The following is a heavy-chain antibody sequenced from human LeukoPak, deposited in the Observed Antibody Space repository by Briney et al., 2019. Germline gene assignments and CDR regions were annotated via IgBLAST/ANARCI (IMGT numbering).Heavy chain of an antibody. D-gene: IGHD6-19*01. CDR2: ISGSGGST. Sequence: GGSLRLSCAASGFTFSSYAMSWVRQAPGKGLEWVSAISGSGGSTYYADSVKGRFTISRDNAKNSLYLQMNSLRAEDTAVYYCARSSGWYGETPYYFDYWGQGTLVTVSS. CDR1: GFTFSSYA. CDR3: ARSSGWYGETPYYFDY. J-gene: IGHJ4*02. V-gene: IGHV3-23*01.